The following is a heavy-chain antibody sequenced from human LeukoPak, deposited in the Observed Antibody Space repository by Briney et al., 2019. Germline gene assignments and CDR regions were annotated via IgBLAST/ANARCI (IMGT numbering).Heavy chain of an antibody. D-gene: IGHD3-22*01. CDR2: INGDGSTT. Sequence: PGGSLRLSCAASGFTFSRYWMHWVRQAPGKGLVWVSRINGDGSTTSYADSVKGGFTISRDNAKNTLYLQMNSLRAEDTAVYYCATGNYYASRGYYTFGHWGQGTLVTVSS. CDR1: GFTFSRYW. V-gene: IGHV3-74*01. CDR3: ATGNYYASRGYYTFGH. J-gene: IGHJ1*01.